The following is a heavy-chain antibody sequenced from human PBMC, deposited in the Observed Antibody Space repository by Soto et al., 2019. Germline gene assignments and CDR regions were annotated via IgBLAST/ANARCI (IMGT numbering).Heavy chain of an antibody. Sequence: PSETLSLTCTVSGGSLSRYYWTWIRQSPGKGLEWIGYVYFSANTNYNPSLKSRVTISIDTSKNQFSLRLASVTAADTAFYYCGSVRPSGYVLSWGQGTLVTVSS. J-gene: IGHJ5*02. D-gene: IGHD6-25*01. CDR3: GSVRPSGYVLS. V-gene: IGHV4-59*01. CDR2: VYFSANT. CDR1: GGSLSRYY.